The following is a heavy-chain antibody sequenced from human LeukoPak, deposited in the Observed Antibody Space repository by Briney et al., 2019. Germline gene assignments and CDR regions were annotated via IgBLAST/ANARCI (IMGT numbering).Heavy chain of an antibody. CDR1: GFTFDDYA. J-gene: IGHJ4*02. CDR3: AKVAHNSWPLYSDY. V-gene: IGHV3-9*03. D-gene: IGHD6-13*01. CDR2: ISWNSGSI. Sequence: PGRSLRLPCVASGFTFDDYAMHWVRQAPGKGLEWVSGISWNSGSIGYADSVKGRFTISRDNAKNSLYLQMNSLRVEDMAVYYCAKVAHNSWPLYSDYWGQGTLVTVSS.